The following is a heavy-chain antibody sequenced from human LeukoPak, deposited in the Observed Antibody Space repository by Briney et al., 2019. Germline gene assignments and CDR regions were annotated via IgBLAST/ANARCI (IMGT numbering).Heavy chain of an antibody. CDR3: ARGGYGDPYYFDY. CDR1: GFTVSSNY. J-gene: IGHJ4*02. D-gene: IGHD4-17*01. CDR2: IYSGGST. V-gene: IGHV3-53*01. Sequence: PGGSLRLSCAASGFTVSSNYMSWVRQAPGKGLEWVSVIYSGGSTYYADSVKGRFTISRDNSKNTLYLQMNSLSAEDTAVYYCARGGYGDPYYFDYWGQGTLVTVSS.